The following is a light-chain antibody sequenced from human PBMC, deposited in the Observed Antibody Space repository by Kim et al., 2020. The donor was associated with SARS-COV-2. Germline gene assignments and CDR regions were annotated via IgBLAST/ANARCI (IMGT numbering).Light chain of an antibody. V-gene: IGLV2-11*01. CDR1: NSDVGGYKY. Sequence: SVTIACTGTNSDVGGYKYVAWYQQNPGKAPKLMIYDVSKRPSGVPDRFSGSKSGNTASLTISGLQAEDEADYYCCSYAGSYTSYVVFGGGTQLTVL. J-gene: IGLJ2*01. CDR2: DVS. CDR3: CSYAGSYTSYVV.